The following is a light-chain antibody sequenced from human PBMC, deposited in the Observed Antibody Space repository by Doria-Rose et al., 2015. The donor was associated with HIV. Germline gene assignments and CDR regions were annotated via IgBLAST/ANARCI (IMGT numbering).Light chain of an antibody. V-gene: IGKV4-1*01. CDR1: QSLLYTSKNY. CDR2: WAS. Sequence: VLTQPPESLGMSLGERATLNCKSNQSLLYTSKNYLAWYQQKPGQPPKLLIYWASTRQSGVPARFSGSGSGTDFTLTISSLEAEDVAAYYCQQYYDTPSFGPGTTVDIK. J-gene: IGKJ3*01. CDR3: QQYYDTPS.